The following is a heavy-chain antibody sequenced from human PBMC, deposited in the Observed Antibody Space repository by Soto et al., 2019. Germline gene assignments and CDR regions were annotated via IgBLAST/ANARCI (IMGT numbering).Heavy chain of an antibody. CDR3: AKDSSGQWFGELLS. D-gene: IGHD3-10*01. CDR1: RVNCISCC. J-gene: IGHJ4*02. Sequence: GRSMRLCWVAARVNCISCCIHRIRPTPGKGLQWISYISSSSNTIDYADSVKGRFTISRDYAKNSLYLQMNSLRAEDTAVYYCAKDSSGQWFGELLSWGQGTLVTSPQ. CDR2: ISSSSNTI. V-gene: IGHV3-48*01.